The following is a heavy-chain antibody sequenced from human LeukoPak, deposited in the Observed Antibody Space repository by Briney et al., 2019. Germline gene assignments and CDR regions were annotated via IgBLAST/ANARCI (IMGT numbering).Heavy chain of an antibody. D-gene: IGHD2-15*01. J-gene: IGHJ4*02. CDR1: GFTFDDYG. Sequence: PGGSLRLSCAASGFTFDDYGMSWVRQAAGKGLEWVSGINWNGGSTGYADSVKGRFTISRDNAKNSLYLQMNSLRAEDTALYYCAREGHCSGGSCYSNDFDYWGQGTLVTVSS. CDR3: AREGHCSGGSCYSNDFDY. CDR2: INWNGGST. V-gene: IGHV3-20*04.